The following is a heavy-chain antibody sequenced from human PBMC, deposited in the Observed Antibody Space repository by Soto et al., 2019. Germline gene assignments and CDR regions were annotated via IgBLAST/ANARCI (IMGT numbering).Heavy chain of an antibody. CDR1: GFPFSSYS. CDR2: ISSSSSYI. CDR3: ARIAAAGTARYHGMDV. D-gene: IGHD6-13*01. V-gene: IGHV3-21*01. J-gene: IGHJ6*02. Sequence: GGSLRLSCAASGFPFSSYSMNWVRQAPGKGLEWVSSISSSSSYIYYADSVKGRFTISRDNAKNSLYLQMNSLRAEDTAVYYCARIAAAGTARYHGMDVWGQGTTVTVSS.